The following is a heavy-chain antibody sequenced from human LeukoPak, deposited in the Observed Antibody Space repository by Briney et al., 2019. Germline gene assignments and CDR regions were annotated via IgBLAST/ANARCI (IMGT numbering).Heavy chain of an antibody. D-gene: IGHD1-1*01. J-gene: IGHJ4*02. CDR1: GYTFTSYY. Sequence: GASVKVSCKASGYTFTSYYMHWVRQAPGQGLEWMGIINPSGGSTSYAQKFQGRVTMTRDTSTSTVYMELSSLRSEDTAVYYCARDCRAESGSSGNVDYWGQGTLVTVSS. V-gene: IGHV1-46*01. CDR3: ARDCRAESGSSGNVDY. CDR2: INPSGGST.